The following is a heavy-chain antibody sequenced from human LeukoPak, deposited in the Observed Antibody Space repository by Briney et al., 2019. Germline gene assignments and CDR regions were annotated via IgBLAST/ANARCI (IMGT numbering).Heavy chain of an antibody. Sequence: SVKVSCTASGGTFSSYAISWVRQAPGQGLEWMGRIIPILGIANYAQKFQGRVTITADKSTSTAYMELSSLRAEDTAVYYCAKDVTSGSYSPTHDYWGQGTLVTVSS. CDR2: IIPILGIA. V-gene: IGHV1-69*04. J-gene: IGHJ4*02. D-gene: IGHD1-26*01. CDR1: GGTFSSYA. CDR3: AKDVTSGSYSPTHDY.